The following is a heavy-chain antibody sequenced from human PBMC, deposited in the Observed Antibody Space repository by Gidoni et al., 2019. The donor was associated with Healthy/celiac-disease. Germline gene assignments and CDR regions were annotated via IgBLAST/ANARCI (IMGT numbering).Heavy chain of an antibody. Sequence: QVQLQPWGAGLLKPSETLSLTCAVYGGSCSGYYWSWIRQPPRKGLEWIGEINHSGSTNYNPSLKSRVTISVDTSKNQFSLKLSSVTAADTAVYYCARGNSLRIVVVVAATFFDYWGQGTLVTVSS. CDR3: ARGNSLRIVVVVAATFFDY. V-gene: IGHV4-34*01. CDR1: GGSCSGYY. J-gene: IGHJ4*02. CDR2: INHSGST. D-gene: IGHD2-15*01.